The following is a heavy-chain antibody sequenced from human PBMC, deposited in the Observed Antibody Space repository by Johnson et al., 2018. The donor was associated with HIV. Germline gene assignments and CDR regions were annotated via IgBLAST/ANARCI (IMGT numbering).Heavy chain of an antibody. CDR2: IGTAGDT. Sequence: VQLVESGGGSVQPGGSLRLSCAASGFTFDDNGMSWVRQATGKGLEWVSAIGTAGDTYYPGSVKGRFTISRENAKNSLYLQMNSLRAGDTAVYYCARGRPYYNFWSGDDAFDIWGQGTMVTVSS. J-gene: IGHJ3*02. D-gene: IGHD3-3*01. CDR1: GFTFDDNG. V-gene: IGHV3-13*01. CDR3: ARGRPYYNFWSGDDAFDI.